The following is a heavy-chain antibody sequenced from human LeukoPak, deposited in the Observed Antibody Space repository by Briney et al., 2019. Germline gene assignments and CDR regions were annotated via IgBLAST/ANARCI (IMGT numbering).Heavy chain of an antibody. V-gene: IGHV4-59*11. D-gene: IGHD2/OR15-2a*01. CDR3: ARFVFEYVGSFHFDY. CDR1: GGSISSQY. J-gene: IGHJ4*02. Sequence: PSETLSLTCTVSGGSISSQYWSWVRQSPGKGLEWIGYVYHSGSINYNPSLMSRVTISIDTSENQFSLKLSSVTAAGTAVYYCARFVFEYVGSFHFDYWGQGILVTVSS. CDR2: VYHSGSI.